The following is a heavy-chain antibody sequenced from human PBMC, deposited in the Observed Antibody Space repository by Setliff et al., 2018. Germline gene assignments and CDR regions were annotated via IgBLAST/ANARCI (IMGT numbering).Heavy chain of an antibody. CDR1: GFTFSSYA. D-gene: IGHD4-17*01. J-gene: IGHJ4*02. V-gene: IGHV3-23*01. CDR3: AKDVVSYSDYIYDD. CDR2: ISGSGGST. Sequence: PGGSLRLSCAASGFTFSSYAMSWVRQAPGKGLEWVSAISGSGGSTYYADSVKGRFTISRDNFEKTVSLQMNSLRAEDTAVYFCAKDVVSYSDYIYDDWGPGTLVTVSS.